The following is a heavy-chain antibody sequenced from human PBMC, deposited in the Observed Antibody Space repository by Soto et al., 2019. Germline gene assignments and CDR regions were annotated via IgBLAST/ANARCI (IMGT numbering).Heavy chain of an antibody. D-gene: IGHD2-21*01. J-gene: IGHJ5*02. CDR1: GFTFSDYY. CDR2: ISPKGTYR. V-gene: IGHV3-11*06. CDR3: SRGGGGGLFDL. Sequence: PGGSLRLSCATSGFTFSDYYMSWIRQAPGKGLEFVSYISPKGTYRTYADSVKGRFTISRDNAKNSLYLRVNSLRAEDTAVYYCSRGGGGGLFDLWGQGTLVTVSS.